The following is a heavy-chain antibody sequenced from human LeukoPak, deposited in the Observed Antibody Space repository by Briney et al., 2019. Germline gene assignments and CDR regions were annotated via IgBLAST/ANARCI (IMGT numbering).Heavy chain of an antibody. Sequence: GGSLRLSCAASGFTFSSYAMSWVRQAPGKGLEWVSAINGSGGSTYYADSVKGRFTISRDNSKNTLYLQMNSLRAEDTAVYYCANAARANLGSDYWGQGTLVTVSS. CDR1: GFTFSSYA. CDR3: ANAARANLGSDY. CDR2: INGSGGST. D-gene: IGHD5-24*01. V-gene: IGHV3-23*01. J-gene: IGHJ4*02.